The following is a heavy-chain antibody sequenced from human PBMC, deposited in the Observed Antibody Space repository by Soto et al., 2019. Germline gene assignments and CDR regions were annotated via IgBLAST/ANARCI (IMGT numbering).Heavy chain of an antibody. Sequence: ASVKVSCKASGYTFTSYDINWVRQATGQGLEWMGWMNPNSGNTGYAQKFQGRVTMTRNTSISTAYMELSSLRSEDTAVYYCARPADIAARHYYYYYMDVWGKGTTVTVSS. D-gene: IGHD6-6*01. CDR2: MNPNSGNT. CDR1: GYTFTSYD. CDR3: ARPADIAARHYYYYYMDV. J-gene: IGHJ6*03. V-gene: IGHV1-8*01.